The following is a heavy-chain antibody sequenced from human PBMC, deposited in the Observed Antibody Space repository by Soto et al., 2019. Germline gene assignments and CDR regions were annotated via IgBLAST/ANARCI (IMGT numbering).Heavy chain of an antibody. Sequence: PSETLSLTCAVYGGSFSGYYWSWIRQPPGKGLEWIGEINHSGSTNYNPSLKSRVTISVDTSKNQFSLKLSSVTAADTAVYYCARVDTAFYYGMDDWGQGTTVTVSS. V-gene: IGHV4-34*01. J-gene: IGHJ6*02. CDR1: GGSFSGYY. CDR3: ARVDTAFYYGMDD. D-gene: IGHD5-18*01. CDR2: INHSGST.